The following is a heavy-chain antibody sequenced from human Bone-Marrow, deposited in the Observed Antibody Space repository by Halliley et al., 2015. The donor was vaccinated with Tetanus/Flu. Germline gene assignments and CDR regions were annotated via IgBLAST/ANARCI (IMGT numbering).Heavy chain of an antibody. CDR1: GGSIRSTNSY. V-gene: IGHV4-39*01. J-gene: IGHJ6*02. D-gene: IGHD1-26*01. CDR2: VTYSGDT. CDR3: VRQRVGATRYYYFGMDV. Sequence: TLSLTCTVSGGSIRSTNSYWGWVRQPPGQGLEWIGSVTYSGDTSYNASLKSRVTIIDDTSKNQFSLKLTSVTAADTAVYFCVRQRVGATRYYYFGMDVWGQGTPAIVSS.